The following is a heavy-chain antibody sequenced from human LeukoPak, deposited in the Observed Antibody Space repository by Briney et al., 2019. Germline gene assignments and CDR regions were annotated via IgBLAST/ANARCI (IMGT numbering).Heavy chain of an antibody. CDR1: GFSFTSYG. V-gene: IGHV3-23*01. CDR3: AKDRYRTMVRGVDY. Sequence: AGGSLRPSCAASGFSFTSYGVSWVRQAPGQGLEWVSGISGGGDRTYYADSVKGRFTISRDNSENTLYLQMNSLRAEDTAVYYCAKDRYRTMVRGVDYWGQGTPVTVSS. J-gene: IGHJ4*02. D-gene: IGHD3-10*01. CDR2: ISGGGDRT.